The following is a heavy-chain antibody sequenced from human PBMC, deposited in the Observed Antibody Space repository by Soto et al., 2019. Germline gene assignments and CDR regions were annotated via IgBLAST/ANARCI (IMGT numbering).Heavy chain of an antibody. D-gene: IGHD2-21*01. J-gene: IGHJ4*02. CDR2: IWYDGNNK. CDR1: GFTFRNFG. Sequence: QVQLVESGGGVVQPGGSLGLSFAAPGFTFRNFGWPGVGQAPGKGLEWVAVIWYDGNNKYYADSVKGRFTISRDNSNNTLYVQMTSLRAEDTAVYYCARGLHSLFDYWGQGTLVTVSS. V-gene: IGHV3-33*01. CDR3: ARGLHSLFDY.